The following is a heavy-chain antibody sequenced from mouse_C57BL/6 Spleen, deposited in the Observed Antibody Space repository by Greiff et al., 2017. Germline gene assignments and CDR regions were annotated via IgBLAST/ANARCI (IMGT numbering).Heavy chain of an antibody. D-gene: IGHD2-4*01. CDR1: GFTFSSYT. CDR2: ISGGGGNT. CDR3: ARHAITSGYFDV. Sequence: EVQVVESGGGLVKPGGSLKLSCAASGFTFSSYTMSWVRQTPEKRLEWVATISGGGGNTYYPDSVKGRFTLYRDNAKRTLYLQMSRLRSEDTALYYCARHAITSGYFDVWSTGTTVTVSS. V-gene: IGHV5-9*01. J-gene: IGHJ1*03.